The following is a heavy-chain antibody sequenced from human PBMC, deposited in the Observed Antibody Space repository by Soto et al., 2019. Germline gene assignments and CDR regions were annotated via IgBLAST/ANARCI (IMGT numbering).Heavy chain of an antibody. CDR2: INHSGST. J-gene: IGHJ6*02. CDR1: GGSFSGYY. V-gene: IGHV4-34*01. CDR3: ARGFYDTSFGVVIIAPAAGYYYYGMDV. Sequence: PSETLSLTCAVYGGSFSGYYWSWIRQPPGKGLEWIGEINHSGSTNYNPSLKSRVTISVDTSKNQFSLKLSSLTAADTAVYYCARGFYDTSFGVVIIAPAAGYYYYGMDVWGQGTTVTVSS. D-gene: IGHD3-3*01.